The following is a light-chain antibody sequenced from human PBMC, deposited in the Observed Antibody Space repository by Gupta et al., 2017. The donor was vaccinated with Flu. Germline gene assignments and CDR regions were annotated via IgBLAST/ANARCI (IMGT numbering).Light chain of an antibody. Sequence: DIQMTQSPVSLSASVGDRVTITCRASQSISSYVNWYQQKSGTAPKILIYAASSLQSGVPSRFSGSGSGTDFTLTISSLQPEDFATYYCQQSYSSPPYTFAQGTKLEIK. V-gene: IGKV1-39*01. CDR1: QSISSY. CDR3: QQSYSSPPYT. J-gene: IGKJ2*01. CDR2: AAS.